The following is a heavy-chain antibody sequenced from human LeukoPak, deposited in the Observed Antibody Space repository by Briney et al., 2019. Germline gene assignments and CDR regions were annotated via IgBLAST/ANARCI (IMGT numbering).Heavy chain of an antibody. Sequence: PGGSLRLSCAASGFTFSSYWMHWVRQAPGEGLVWVSRINSDGSSTSYADSVKGRFTISRDNAKNTLYLQMNSLRAEDTAVYYCARSRDYGMDVWGQGTTITVSS. CDR3: ARSRDYGMDV. D-gene: IGHD6-13*01. V-gene: IGHV3-74*01. J-gene: IGHJ6*02. CDR2: INSDGSST. CDR1: GFTFSSYW.